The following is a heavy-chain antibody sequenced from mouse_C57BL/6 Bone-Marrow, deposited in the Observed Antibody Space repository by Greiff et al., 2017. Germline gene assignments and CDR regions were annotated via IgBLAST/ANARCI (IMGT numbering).Heavy chain of an antibody. D-gene: IGHD3-2*02. Sequence: EVMLVESGGDLVKPGGSLKLSCAASGFTFSSYGMSWVRQTPDKRLEWVATISSGGSYTYYPDSVKGRFTISRDNAKNTLYLQMSSLKSEDTAMDYGARRGQLRFPFAYWGQGTLVTVSA. J-gene: IGHJ3*01. CDR3: ARRGQLRFPFAY. V-gene: IGHV5-6*02. CDR1: GFTFSSYG. CDR2: ISSGGSYT.